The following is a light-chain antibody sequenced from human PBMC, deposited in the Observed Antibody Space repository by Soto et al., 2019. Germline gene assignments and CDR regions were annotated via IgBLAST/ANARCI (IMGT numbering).Light chain of an antibody. CDR3: LSYTSSSTQV. Sequence: QSALTQPASVSASPGQSITISCTGTSSDVGGYKFVSWYQHHPGKAPKLMIYEVNNRPSGVSNRFSGSKSGNTASLTISGLQPEDEADYYCLSYTSSSTQVFGTGTKLTVL. CDR2: EVN. V-gene: IGLV2-14*01. CDR1: SSDVGGYKF. J-gene: IGLJ1*01.